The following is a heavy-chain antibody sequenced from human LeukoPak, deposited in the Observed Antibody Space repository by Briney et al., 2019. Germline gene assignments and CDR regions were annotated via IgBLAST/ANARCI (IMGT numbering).Heavy chain of an antibody. CDR2: IYYSGST. D-gene: IGHD2-8*01. CDR3: ARLDCTNGLCLYGNNWFDP. V-gene: IGHV4-59*08. Sequence: SETLSLTCTVSGGSISSYYWSWIRQPPGKGLEWIGYIYYSGSTNYNPSLKSRVTISVDPSKNQFSLKLSSVTAADTAVYYCARLDCTNGLCLYGNNWFDPWGQGTLVTVSS. J-gene: IGHJ5*02. CDR1: GGSISSYY.